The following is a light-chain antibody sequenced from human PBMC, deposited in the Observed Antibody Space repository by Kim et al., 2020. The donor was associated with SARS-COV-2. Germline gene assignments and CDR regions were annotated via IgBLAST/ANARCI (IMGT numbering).Light chain of an antibody. CDR3: QQFNYLIT. J-gene: IGKJ5*01. CDR1: QDISSS. Sequence: ATQLTQSPSSLSASVGDRVTITCRASQDISSSLAWFQQKPGKGPKLLIYDAFSLESGVPSRFSGSGSGTDFTLTISSLQPEDSATYYCQQFNYLITFGQGTRLEIK. CDR2: DAF. V-gene: IGKV1D-13*01.